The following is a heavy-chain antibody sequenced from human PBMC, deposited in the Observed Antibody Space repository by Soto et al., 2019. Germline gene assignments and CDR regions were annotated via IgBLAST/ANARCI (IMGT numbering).Heavy chain of an antibody. Sequence: ASVKVSCKVSGYTLTELSMHWVRQAPGKGLEWMGGFDPEDGETIYAQKFQGRVTMTEDTSTDTAYMELSSLRSEDTAVYYCALGGIAVAGTFFGYYYGMDVWGQGTTVTVSS. CDR2: FDPEDGET. CDR1: GYTLTELS. V-gene: IGHV1-24*01. J-gene: IGHJ6*02. D-gene: IGHD6-19*01. CDR3: ALGGIAVAGTFFGYYYGMDV.